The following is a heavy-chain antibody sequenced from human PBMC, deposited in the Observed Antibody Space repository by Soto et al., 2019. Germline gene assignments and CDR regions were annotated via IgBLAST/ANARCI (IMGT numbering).Heavy chain of an antibody. J-gene: IGHJ4*02. CDR3: ARAYGGYADY. D-gene: IGHD5-12*01. Sequence: SETLFLPRPGSGGSLSKYYRGWIRQPPGKGLEWIGYIYYSGSTNYNPSLKSRVTISVDTSKNQFSLKLSSVTAADTAVYYCARAYGGYADYWGQGALVTVS. CDR1: GGSLSKYY. V-gene: IGHV4-59*01. CDR2: IYYSGST.